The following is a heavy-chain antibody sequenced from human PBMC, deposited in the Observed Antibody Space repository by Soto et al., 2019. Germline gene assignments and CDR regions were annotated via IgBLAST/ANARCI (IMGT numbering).Heavy chain of an antibody. CDR3: AHKPSLVIRGLLASGGAFDI. V-gene: IGHV2-5*02. D-gene: IGHD3-9*01. CDR1: GVSVTTSGGG. J-gene: IGHJ3*02. CDR2: IYWDDDK. Sequence: QITLRESGPTLVKPTQTLTLTCTFSGVSVTTSGGGVGWIRQPPGKALEWLALIYWDDDKSYSPTLKSRLTITKDTSKNQVVLTMTNVAPVDTATYYCAHKPSLVIRGLLASGGAFDIWGQGTMVTVSS.